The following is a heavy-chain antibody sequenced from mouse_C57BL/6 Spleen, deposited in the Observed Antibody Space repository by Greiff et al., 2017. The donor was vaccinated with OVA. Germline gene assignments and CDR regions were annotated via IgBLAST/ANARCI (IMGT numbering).Heavy chain of an antibody. CDR2: IYPGDGDT. Sequence: QVQLQQSGPELVKPGASVKISCKASGYAFSSSWMNWVKQRPGKGLEWIGRIYPGDGDTNYNGKLKGKATMTADKSSSTAYMQLSSLTSEDSAVYFCARWDGNSSWFAYWGQGTLVTVSA. V-gene: IGHV1-82*01. D-gene: IGHD2-1*01. CDR1: GYAFSSSW. CDR3: ARWDGNSSWFAY. J-gene: IGHJ3*01.